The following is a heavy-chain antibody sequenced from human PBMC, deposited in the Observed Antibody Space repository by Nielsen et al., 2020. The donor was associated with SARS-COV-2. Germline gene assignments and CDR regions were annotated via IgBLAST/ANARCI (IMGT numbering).Heavy chain of an antibody. CDR3: ARDPAYIVVVGYYYYGMDV. J-gene: IGHJ6*02. Sequence: VRQAPGKGLEWVSVIYSGGSTYYADSVKGRFTISRDNAKNSLYLQMNSLRAEDTAVYYCARDPAYIVVVGYYYYGMDVWGQGTTVTVSS. D-gene: IGHD2-2*01. CDR2: IYSGGST. V-gene: IGHV3-53*01.